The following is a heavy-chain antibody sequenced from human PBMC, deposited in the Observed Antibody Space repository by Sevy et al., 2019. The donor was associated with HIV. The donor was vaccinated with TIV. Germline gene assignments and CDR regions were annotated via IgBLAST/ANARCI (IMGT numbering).Heavy chain of an antibody. V-gene: IGHV3-30*04. Sequence: GGSLRLSCTASGFTFSSYAMNWVRQAPGKGLEWVAVISIGGNNKNYADPVKGRFTISRDNSKIALYLQMNSLRAEDTAVYYCASHYYASTGYYYPLDYWGQGTLVTVSS. CDR1: GFTFSSYA. D-gene: IGHD3-22*01. J-gene: IGHJ4*02. CDR3: ASHYYASTGYYYPLDY. CDR2: ISIGGNNK.